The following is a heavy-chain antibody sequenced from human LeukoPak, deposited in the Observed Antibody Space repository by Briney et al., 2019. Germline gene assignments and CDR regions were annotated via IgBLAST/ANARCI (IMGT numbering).Heavy chain of an antibody. CDR3: ARGAIFGDY. Sequence: GGSLRLSCAASTLTFSSYWMSWVRQAPGKGLEWVANIKQDGSEEYYVDSVKGRFTISRDNAKNSLYLQMNSLRAEDTAVYYCARGAIFGDYWGQGTLVTVSS. V-gene: IGHV3-7*01. CDR1: TLTFSSYW. CDR2: IKQDGSEE. D-gene: IGHD3-3*01. J-gene: IGHJ4*02.